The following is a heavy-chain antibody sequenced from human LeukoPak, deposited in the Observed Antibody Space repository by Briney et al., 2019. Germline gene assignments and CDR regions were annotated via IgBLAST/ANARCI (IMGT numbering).Heavy chain of an antibody. J-gene: IGHJ4*02. Sequence: SETLSLTCTVSGGSIRSSYYYWGWIRQPPGKGLEWIGSIYYSGSTYFNPSLKSRVTISVDTSKNQFSLKLSSVTAADTAVYYCARHNHAFWRMFDYWGQGTLVSVSS. CDR2: IYYSGST. V-gene: IGHV4-39*01. D-gene: IGHD3-3*01. CDR3: ARHNHAFWRMFDY. CDR1: GGSIRSSYYY.